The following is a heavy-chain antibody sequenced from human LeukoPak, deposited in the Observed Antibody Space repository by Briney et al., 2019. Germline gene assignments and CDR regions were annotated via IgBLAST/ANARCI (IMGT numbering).Heavy chain of an antibody. D-gene: IGHD6-13*01. Sequence: NPGGSLRLSCAASGFTFSNAWMSWVRQAPGKGLEWVGRIKSKTDGGTTDYAAPVKGRFTISRDDSKNTLYLQMNSLKTEDTAVYYCTTDSGIAADFDYWGQGTLVTVSS. CDR1: GFTFSNAW. CDR2: IKSKTDGGTT. V-gene: IGHV3-15*01. CDR3: TTDSGIAADFDY. J-gene: IGHJ4*02.